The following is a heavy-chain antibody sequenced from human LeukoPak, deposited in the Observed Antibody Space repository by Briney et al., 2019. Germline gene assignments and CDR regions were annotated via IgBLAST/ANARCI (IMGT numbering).Heavy chain of an antibody. CDR2: MSGSGGST. J-gene: IGHJ4*02. D-gene: IGHD4-17*01. CDR3: AKGTTVTTFDY. Sequence: GGSLRLSCAASGFTFSSYGMSWVRQAPAKGLEWVSAMSGSGGSTYYADSVKGRFTISRDNFKNTLYLQMNSLRAEDTAVYYCAKGTTVTTFDYWGQGTLVTVSS. V-gene: IGHV3-23*01. CDR1: GFTFSSYG.